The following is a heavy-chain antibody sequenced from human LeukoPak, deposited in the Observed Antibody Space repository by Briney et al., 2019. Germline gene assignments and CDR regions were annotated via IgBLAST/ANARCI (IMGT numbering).Heavy chain of an antibody. D-gene: IGHD6-13*01. CDR3: ARDVIAAPGTSDY. J-gene: IGHJ4*02. CDR1: GDSISSGSFY. Sequence: PSQTLSLTCTVSGDSISSGSFYWSWIRQPAGRGLEWIGRIYTSGTTNYNPSLKSRVTISVDTSKNQFSLKLSSVTAADTAVYYYARDVIAAPGTSDYWGQGALVTVSS. CDR2: IYTSGTT. V-gene: IGHV4-61*02.